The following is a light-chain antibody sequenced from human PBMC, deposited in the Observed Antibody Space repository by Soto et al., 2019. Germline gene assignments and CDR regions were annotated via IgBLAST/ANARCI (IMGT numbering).Light chain of an antibody. CDR1: QNINNW. Sequence: GDRVTITCRASQNINNWIAWYQQKPGKAPKFLIYDASTLESGVPSRFSGSGFGTEFSLTISSLQPDDFGSYYCLQDYNYPPTFGQGTKVDIK. CDR2: DAS. CDR3: LQDYNYPPT. V-gene: IGKV1-5*01. J-gene: IGKJ1*01.